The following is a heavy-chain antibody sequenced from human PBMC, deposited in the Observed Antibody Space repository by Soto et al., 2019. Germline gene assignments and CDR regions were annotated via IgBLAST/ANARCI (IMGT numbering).Heavy chain of an antibody. J-gene: IGHJ6*02. CDR1: GYTFTGYY. Sequence: ASVKVSCKASGYTFTGYYMHWVRQAPGQGLEWMGIINPSGGSTSYAQKFQGRVTMTRDTSTSTVYMELSSLRSEDTAVYYCARDWAVDTAMVTTQNYYYYGMDVWGQGTTVTVSS. V-gene: IGHV1-46*01. D-gene: IGHD5-18*01. CDR3: ARDWAVDTAMVTTQNYYYYGMDV. CDR2: INPSGGST.